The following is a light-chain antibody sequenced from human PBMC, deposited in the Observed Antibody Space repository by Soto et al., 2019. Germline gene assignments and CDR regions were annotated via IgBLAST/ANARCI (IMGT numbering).Light chain of an antibody. CDR1: QSVSSSY. V-gene: IGKV3-20*01. CDR3: QQYGSSYPWT. J-gene: IGKJ1*01. Sequence: EIVLTQSPGTLSFSPGERATLSCRASQSVSSSYLAWYQQKPGQAPRLLIYGASSRATGIPDRFSGSGSGTDFTLTIRRLEPEDFAVYYCQQYGSSYPWTFGQGTKVDI. CDR2: GAS.